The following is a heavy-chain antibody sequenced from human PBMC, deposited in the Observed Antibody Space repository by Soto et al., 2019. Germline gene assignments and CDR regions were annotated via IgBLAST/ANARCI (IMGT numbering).Heavy chain of an antibody. J-gene: IGHJ6*02. CDR1: GGSVSSGTYY. CDR2: LYGTGST. CDR3: ARASYYGSGRGRSMDV. V-gene: IGHV4-61*01. D-gene: IGHD3-10*01. Sequence: QVQLQESDPGLVKPSETLSLTCTVSGGSVSSGTYYWTWIRQPPGKGLEWIGYLYGTGSTNYNPSLKSQVTIPVDPSKNQFPLKLSSVTAADTAVYYCARASYYGSGRGRSMDVWGQGTTVTV.